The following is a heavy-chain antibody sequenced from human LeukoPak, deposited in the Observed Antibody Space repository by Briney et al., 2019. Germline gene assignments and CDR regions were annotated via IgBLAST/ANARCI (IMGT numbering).Heavy chain of an antibody. V-gene: IGHV3-9*01. J-gene: IGHJ4*02. CDR2: ISWNSGSI. D-gene: IGHD6-19*01. CDR1: GFTFSSYG. CDR3: AKGGGMYSGGWYAY. Sequence: GRSLRLSCAASGFTFSSYGMHWVRQAPGKGLEWVSGISWNSGSIGYADSVKGRFTISRDNAKNSLYLQMNSLRAEDTALYYCAKGGGMYSGGWYAYWGQGTLVTVSS.